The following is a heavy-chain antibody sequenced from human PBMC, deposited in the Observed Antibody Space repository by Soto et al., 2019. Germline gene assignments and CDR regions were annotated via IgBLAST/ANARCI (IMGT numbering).Heavy chain of an antibody. V-gene: IGHV4-38-2*01. CDR3: ARGVNYYDSSGFYPRDY. Sequence: SETLSLTCAVSGYSITTGYYWGWVRRPPGKGLEWIGSVYHSGRTSYNPSLESRVTISVDTSKNQFSLRLSSVTAADTAVYYCARGVNYYDSSGFYPRDYWRQGILVTVPS. D-gene: IGHD3-22*01. CDR1: GYSITTGYY. CDR2: VYHSGRT. J-gene: IGHJ4*02.